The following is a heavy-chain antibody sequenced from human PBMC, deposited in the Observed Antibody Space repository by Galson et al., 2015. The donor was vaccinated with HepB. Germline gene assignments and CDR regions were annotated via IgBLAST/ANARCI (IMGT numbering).Heavy chain of an antibody. CDR1: GFTFDDYA. J-gene: IGHJ5*02. D-gene: IGHD3-22*01. Sequence: SLRLSCAASGFTFDDYAMHWVRQAPGKGLEWVSGISWNSGSIGYADSVKGRFTISRDNAKNSLYLQMNSLRAEDTALYYCAKEGYYDSSGYLSDNWFDPWGQGTLVTVSS. CDR3: AKEGYYDSSGYLSDNWFDP. V-gene: IGHV3-9*01. CDR2: ISWNSGSI.